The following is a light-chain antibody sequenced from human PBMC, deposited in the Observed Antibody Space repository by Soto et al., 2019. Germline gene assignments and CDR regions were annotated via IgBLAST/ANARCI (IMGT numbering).Light chain of an antibody. CDR3: SSYTSGSTFYV. J-gene: IGLJ1*01. CDR2: DVS. Sequence: SVLTQPASVSGSPGQSITISCTGTSSDFGGYNYVSWFQQHPGKAPKLMISDVSNRPSGVSNRFSGSKSGNTASLTISGLQAEDEADYYCSSYTSGSTFYVFGTGTRSPS. CDR1: SSDFGGYNY. V-gene: IGLV2-14*01.